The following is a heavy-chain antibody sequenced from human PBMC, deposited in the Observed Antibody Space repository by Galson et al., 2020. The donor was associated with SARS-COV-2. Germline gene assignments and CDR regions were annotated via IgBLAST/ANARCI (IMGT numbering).Heavy chain of an antibody. CDR2: IYTTGSI. J-gene: IGHJ4*02. CDR3: ARAGWPIPLVDY. D-gene: IGHD2-15*01. CDR1: GGSINSGSYY. Sequence: SETLSLTCTVSGGSINSGSYYWSWIRQPAGKGLEWVGHIYTTGSIDYNPSLKSRVTISVDTSKNQFSLNLRSVTATDTAVYYCARAGWPIPLVDYWGQGTLVTVSS. V-gene: IGHV4-61*09.